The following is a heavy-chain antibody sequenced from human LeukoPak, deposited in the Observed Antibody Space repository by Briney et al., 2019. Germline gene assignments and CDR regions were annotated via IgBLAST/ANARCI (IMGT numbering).Heavy chain of an antibody. CDR1: GFTFSSYG. J-gene: IGHJ6*02. V-gene: IGHV3-30*18. Sequence: GGSLRLSCAASGFTFSSYGMHWVRQAPGKGLEWVAVISYDGSNKYYADSVKGRFTISRDNSKNTLYLQMNSLRAEDTAVYYCAKAHDYGDLVLHYYYGMDVWGQGTTVTVSS. CDR3: AKAHDYGDLVLHYYYGMDV. CDR2: ISYDGSNK. D-gene: IGHD4-17*01.